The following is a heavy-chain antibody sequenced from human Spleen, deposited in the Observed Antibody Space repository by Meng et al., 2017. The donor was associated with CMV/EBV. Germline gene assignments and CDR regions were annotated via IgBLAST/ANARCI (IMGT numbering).Heavy chain of an antibody. D-gene: IGHD2-2*01. CDR3: ARDASYSTREVLPAPIPYYYGMDV. Sequence: SETLSLTCTVSDYSISNGYYWGWIRQPPGKGLEWIGNAFHSGNTYYNPSLRSRVTISVDTSKNQLSLRMSSVTAADTAVYYCARDASYSTREVLPAPIPYYYGMDVWGQGTTVTVSS. CDR1: DYSISNGYY. J-gene: IGHJ6*02. CDR2: AFHSGNT. V-gene: IGHV4-38-2*02.